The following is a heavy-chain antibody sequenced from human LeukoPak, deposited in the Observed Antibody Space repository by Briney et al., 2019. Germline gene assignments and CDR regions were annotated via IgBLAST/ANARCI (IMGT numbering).Heavy chain of an antibody. CDR3: ARGITMIRGIIRGWFDP. D-gene: IGHD3-10*01. J-gene: IGHJ5*02. CDR2: MNPNSGNT. CDR1: GYTFTGYD. V-gene: IGHV1-8*01. Sequence: ASVKVSCKASGYTFTGYDIDWVRQATGQGLEWMGWMNPNSGNTGYAQKFQGRVTMTRNTSIGTAYMELSSLRSEDTAVYYCARGITMIRGIIRGWFDPWGQGTLVTVSS.